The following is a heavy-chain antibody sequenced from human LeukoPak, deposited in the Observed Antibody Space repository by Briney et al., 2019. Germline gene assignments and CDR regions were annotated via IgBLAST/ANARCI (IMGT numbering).Heavy chain of an antibody. V-gene: IGHV3-30*02. CDR2: IRYDGSNK. D-gene: IGHD6-13*01. CDR1: GFTFSSYG. Sequence: PGGSLRLSCAASGFTFSSYGMHWVRQAPGKGLEWVAFIRYDGSNKYYADSVKGRFTISRDNSKNTLYLQMNSLRAEDTAVYYCARAETPIAAAGTDYWGQGTLVTVSS. J-gene: IGHJ4*02. CDR3: ARAETPIAAAGTDY.